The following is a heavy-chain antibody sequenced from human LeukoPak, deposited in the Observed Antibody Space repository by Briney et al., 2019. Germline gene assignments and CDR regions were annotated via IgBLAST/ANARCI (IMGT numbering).Heavy chain of an antibody. D-gene: IGHD2-15*01. Sequence: ETSETLSLTCTVSGGSISSYHWSWIRQPAGKGLEWIGRIYTSGSTNYNPSLKSRVTMSVDTSKNQFSLKLSSVTAADTAVYYCAGGPLLYWPNMDVWGQGTTVTVSS. V-gene: IGHV4-4*07. J-gene: IGHJ6*02. CDR1: GGSISSYH. CDR3: AGGPLLYWPNMDV. CDR2: IYTSGST.